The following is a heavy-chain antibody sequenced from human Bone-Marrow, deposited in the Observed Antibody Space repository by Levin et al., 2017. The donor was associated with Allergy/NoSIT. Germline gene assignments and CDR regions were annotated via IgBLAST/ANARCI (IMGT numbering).Heavy chain of an antibody. J-gene: IGHJ4*02. D-gene: IGHD2-15*01. V-gene: IGHV3-23*01. CDR1: GFTFIDYA. CDR3: AKYRKYCSGGACERYFDN. Sequence: GESLKISCAASGFTFIDYAMTWVRQAPGKGLEWVSVIAGEGGGIQYADSVRGWFTISRDNSKNTLYLQMNSLRDEDTAVYYCAKYRKYCSGGACERYFDNWGQGTLVTVSS. CDR2: IAGEGGGI.